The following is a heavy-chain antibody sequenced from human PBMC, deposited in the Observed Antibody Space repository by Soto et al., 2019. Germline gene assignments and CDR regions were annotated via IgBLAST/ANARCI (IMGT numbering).Heavy chain of an antibody. CDR3: AAGYSYGVYYYYAMDA. D-gene: IGHD5-18*01. J-gene: IGHJ6*02. Sequence: QMQLVQSGPEEKKPGTSVKVSCKASGFTFSSTAVQWVLQAGGQRLEWIGSIVVGSGNTDYAQKFQKRVTITRDMNTSTAYMELTSLSSDDTAVYYCAAGYSYGVYYYYAMDAWGPGTTVSVS. CDR1: GFTFSSTA. V-gene: IGHV1-58*01. CDR2: IVVGSGNT.